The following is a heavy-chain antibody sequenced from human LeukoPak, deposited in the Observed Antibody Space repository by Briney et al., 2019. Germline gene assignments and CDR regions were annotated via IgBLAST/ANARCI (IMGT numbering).Heavy chain of an antibody. D-gene: IGHD2-15*01. V-gene: IGHV4-39*07. CDR1: GGSIRSNYY. Sequence: SETLSLTCTVSGGSIRSNYYWGWIRQPPGKGLEWIGSIYYSGNSYYNPSLKSRVTMSIDTSKNQFSLKVNSVTAVDTAVYYCAGLLGYCSGNRCPSSANYYYYMDVWGKGTTVTVSS. CDR3: AGLLGYCSGNRCPSSANYYYYMDV. J-gene: IGHJ6*03. CDR2: IYYSGNS.